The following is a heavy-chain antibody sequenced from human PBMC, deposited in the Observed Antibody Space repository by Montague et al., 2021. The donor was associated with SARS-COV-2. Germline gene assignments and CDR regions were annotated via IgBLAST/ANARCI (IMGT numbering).Heavy chain of an antibody. Sequence: SETLSLTCNVTGATTNTGTHYWGWIRQPPGKVLEWIGSVYYTGETYYNPSLKSRVTVSVDTSNNYFSLILTSVTAADTAVYYCARLRQGEDHFDYWGRGTLVTVSS. J-gene: IGHJ4*02. CDR1: GATTNTGTHY. CDR2: VYYTGET. V-gene: IGHV4-39*01. CDR3: ARLRQGEDHFDY. D-gene: IGHD3-16*01.